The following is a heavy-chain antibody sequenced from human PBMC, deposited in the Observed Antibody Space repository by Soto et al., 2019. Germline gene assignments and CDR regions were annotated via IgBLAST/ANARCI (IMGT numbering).Heavy chain of an antibody. V-gene: IGHV3-30-3*01. J-gene: IGHJ3*02. CDR2: ISPDGSNA. CDR3: ARGPSHGAFDI. Sequence: QVQLVESGGAVVQPGRSLRLSCAASGSTFSSYDIHWVRQAPGKGLEWVAHISPDGSNAYYADSVKGRFTVSRDNAKNTVYLQMNSLGAEDAAVYYCARGPSHGAFDIWGQGTMVTVSS. CDR1: GSTFSSYD.